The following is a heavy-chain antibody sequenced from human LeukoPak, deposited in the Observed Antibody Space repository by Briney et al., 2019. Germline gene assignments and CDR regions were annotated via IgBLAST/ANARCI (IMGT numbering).Heavy chain of an antibody. V-gene: IGHV1-69*01. CDR2: IIPIFGTA. Sequence: SVKVSFKASGGTFSIYAISWVRHAPGQGLEWMGGIIPIFGTANYAQKFQGRVTITADESTSTAYMELSSLRSEDTAVYYCARGGDCSSTSCSDFYYYYGMDVWGKGTTVTVSS. D-gene: IGHD2-2*01. CDR3: ARGGDCSSTSCSDFYYYYGMDV. CDR1: GGTFSIYA. J-gene: IGHJ6*04.